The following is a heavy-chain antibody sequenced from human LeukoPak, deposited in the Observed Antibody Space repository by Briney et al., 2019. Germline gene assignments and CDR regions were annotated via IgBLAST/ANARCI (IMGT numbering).Heavy chain of an antibody. D-gene: IGHD3-22*01. CDR3: ARDYYDSNGYYYVFAY. CDR1: GYTFTSYT. Sequence: GASVKVSCKASGYTFTSYTISWVRQAPGQGLEWMGWISAYNGNTNQAQKLQGRVTMTTDTSTRTAYMELRSLRSDDTAVYYCARDYYDSNGYYYVFAYWGQGTLVTVSS. J-gene: IGHJ4*02. CDR2: ISAYNGNT. V-gene: IGHV1-18*01.